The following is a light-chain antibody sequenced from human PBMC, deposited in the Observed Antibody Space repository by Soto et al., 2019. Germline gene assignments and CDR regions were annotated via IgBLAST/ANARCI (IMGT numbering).Light chain of an antibody. Sequence: QSALTQPASVSGSPGQSITISCTATTSDVGGFDSVSWYQQHPGTAPRVIIYEVSNRPSGVSYRFSGSKSANTASLTISGLQADDEADYYCSSYTTSNTCLFGGGTKVTVL. CDR3: SSYTTSNTCL. J-gene: IGLJ3*02. CDR1: TSDVGGFDS. V-gene: IGLV2-14*01. CDR2: EVS.